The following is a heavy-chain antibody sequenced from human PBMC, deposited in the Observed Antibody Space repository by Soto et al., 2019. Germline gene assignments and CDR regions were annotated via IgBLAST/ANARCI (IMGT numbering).Heavy chain of an antibody. D-gene: IGHD2-21*01. CDR3: ARPPLAGYYYGMDV. V-gene: IGHV3-48*01. CDR1: GFTFSSYS. CDR2: ISSSSFTI. J-gene: IGHJ6*02. Sequence: PWGSLRTSCAASGFTFSSYSMNWVRQAPGKGLEWVSYISSSSFTIYYADSVKGRFTISRDNAKNSLYLQMNSLRAEDTAVYYCARPPLAGYYYGMDVWGQGTTVTVSS.